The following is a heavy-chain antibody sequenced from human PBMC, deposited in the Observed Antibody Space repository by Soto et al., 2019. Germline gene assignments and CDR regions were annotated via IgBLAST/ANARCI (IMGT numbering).Heavy chain of an antibody. CDR3: ARVPPGFVWYFDY. J-gene: IGHJ4*02. CDR1: GFTFSSYS. CDR2: ISSSSSYI. V-gene: IGHV3-21*01. D-gene: IGHD2-21*01. Sequence: PGGSLRLSCAASGFTFSSYSMNWVCQAPGKGLEWVSSISSSSSYIYYADSVKGRFTISRDNAKNSLYLQMNSLRAEDTAVYYCARVPPGFVWYFDYWGQGTLVTVSS.